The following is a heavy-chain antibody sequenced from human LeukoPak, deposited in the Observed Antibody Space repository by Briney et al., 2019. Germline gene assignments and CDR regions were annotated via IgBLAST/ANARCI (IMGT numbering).Heavy chain of an antibody. Sequence: ASVKVSCKASGYTFTGYYMHWVRQAPGQGLEWMGWINPRSGGTNYAQKFQGRVTMTRDTSISTAYMELSRLRSEDTAVYFCGRGGYTSFDYWGQGTLVTVSS. CDR3: GRGGYTSFDY. CDR2: INPRSGGT. V-gene: IGHV1-2*02. CDR1: GYTFTGYY. J-gene: IGHJ4*02. D-gene: IGHD5-12*01.